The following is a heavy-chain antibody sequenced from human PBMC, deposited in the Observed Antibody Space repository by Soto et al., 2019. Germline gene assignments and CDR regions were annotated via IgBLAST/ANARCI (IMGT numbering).Heavy chain of an antibody. J-gene: IGHJ4*02. CDR2: ISGSGGGT. D-gene: IGHD4-17*01. Sequence: EVQLLESGGGLVQPGGSLRLSCAASGFIFSTYAMSWVRQAPGKGLEWVSGISGSGGGTYYADSVKGRFTISRDNSKNTLYLQMNSLRDEDTAVYYCAKDLYGDYGGLDYWGQGTLFTVSS. CDR1: GFIFSTYA. V-gene: IGHV3-23*01. CDR3: AKDLYGDYGGLDY.